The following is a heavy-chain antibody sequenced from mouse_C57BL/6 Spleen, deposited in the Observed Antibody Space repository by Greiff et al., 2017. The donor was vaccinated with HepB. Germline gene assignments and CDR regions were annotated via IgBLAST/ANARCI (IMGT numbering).Heavy chain of an antibody. Sequence: QVQLQQSGPELVKPGASVKISCKASGYAFSSSWMNWVKQRPGKGLEWIGRIYPGDGDTNYNGKFKGKATLTADKSSSTAYMQLSSLTSEDSAVYFCARFVTTDYYAMDYWGQGTSVTVSS. J-gene: IGHJ4*01. D-gene: IGHD1-2*01. V-gene: IGHV1-82*01. CDR1: GYAFSSSW. CDR2: IYPGDGDT. CDR3: ARFVTTDYYAMDY.